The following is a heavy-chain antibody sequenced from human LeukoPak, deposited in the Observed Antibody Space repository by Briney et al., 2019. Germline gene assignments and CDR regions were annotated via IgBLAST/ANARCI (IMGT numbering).Heavy chain of an antibody. CDR1: GGSIRSTNW. CDR2: ISLSGQT. CDR3: SRESGAFCPFGY. Sequence: PSETLSLTCGVSGGSIRSTNWWSWVRQPPGQGLEWIGEISLSGQTNFNLSLNGRVPMSLDESRNQLSLKLTSVTAADPAIYYCSRESGAFCPFGYWGQGTLVIVPP. J-gene: IGHJ4*02. D-gene: IGHD1-26*01. V-gene: IGHV4/OR15-8*02.